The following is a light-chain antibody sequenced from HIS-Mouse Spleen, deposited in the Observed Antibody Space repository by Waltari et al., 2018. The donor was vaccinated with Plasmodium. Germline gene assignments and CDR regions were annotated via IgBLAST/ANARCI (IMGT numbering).Light chain of an antibody. J-gene: IGLJ2*01. Sequence: SYELTQPPSVSVSPGQTASITCSGANVGDKYACWYQQKPGQSPVLVIYQDSKRPSGIPERFSGSNSGNTATLTISGTQAMDEADYYCQAWDSSTVVFGGGTKLTVL. CDR2: QDS. CDR3: QAWDSSTVV. CDR1: NVGDKY. V-gene: IGLV3-1*01.